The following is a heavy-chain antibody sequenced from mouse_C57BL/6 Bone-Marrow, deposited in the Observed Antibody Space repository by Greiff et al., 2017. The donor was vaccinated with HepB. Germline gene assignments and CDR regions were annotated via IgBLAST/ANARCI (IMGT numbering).Heavy chain of an antibody. CDR1: GYTFNSYW. CDR2: INPSSGYT. CDR3: ARGIFTTVVPHWYFDV. Sequence: VQLQESGAELAKPGASVKLSCKASGYTFNSYWMHWVKQRPGQGLEWIGYINPSSGYTKYNQKFKDKATLTADKSSSTAYLQLSSLTYEDSAVYYCARGIFTTVVPHWYFDVWGTGTTVTVSS. J-gene: IGHJ1*03. D-gene: IGHD1-1*01. V-gene: IGHV1-7*01.